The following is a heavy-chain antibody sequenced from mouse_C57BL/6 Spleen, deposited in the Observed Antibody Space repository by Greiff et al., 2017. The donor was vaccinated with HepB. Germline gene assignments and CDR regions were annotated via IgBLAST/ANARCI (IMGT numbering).Heavy chain of an antibody. CDR2: INYDGSST. Sequence: EVQVVESEGGLVQPGSSMKLSCTASGFTFSDYYMAWVRQVPEKGLEWVANINYDGSSTYYLDSLKSRFIISRDNAKNILYLQMSSLKSEDTATYYCARENYGSRAMDYWGQGTSVTVSS. CDR3: ARENYGSRAMDY. J-gene: IGHJ4*01. D-gene: IGHD1-1*01. V-gene: IGHV5-16*01. CDR1: GFTFSDYY.